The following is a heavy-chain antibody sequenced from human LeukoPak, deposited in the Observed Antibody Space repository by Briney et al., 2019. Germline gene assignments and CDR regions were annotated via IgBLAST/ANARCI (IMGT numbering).Heavy chain of an antibody. D-gene: IGHD3-22*01. V-gene: IGHV4-39*07. CDR3: ARVYYYDTSAPAGGYYFDF. CDR1: GGSISSSSYY. CDR2: IYYSGST. Sequence: PSETLSLTCTVSGGSISSSSYYWGWIRQPPGKGLEWIGSIYYSGSTYYNPSLKSRVTISVDTSKNLFSLKLNSVTAADTAVYYCARVYYYDTSAPAGGYYFDFWGQGVLVTVSS. J-gene: IGHJ4*02.